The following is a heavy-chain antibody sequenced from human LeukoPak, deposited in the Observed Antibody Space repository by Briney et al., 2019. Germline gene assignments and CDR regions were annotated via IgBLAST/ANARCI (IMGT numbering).Heavy chain of an antibody. CDR1: GYSISSAYY. V-gene: IGHV4-38-2*02. D-gene: IGHD2/OR15-2a*01. J-gene: IGHJ3*01. CDR2: FHYSGST. CDR3: ARGFLNSAFEF. Sequence: SETLSLTCSVSGYSISSAYYWGWIRQPPGKGLEWIGTFHYSGSTSYNPSLKSRVTISVDSSKNQFSLKLNSVTAADTAVYYCARGFLNSAFEFWGHGTVVTVSS.